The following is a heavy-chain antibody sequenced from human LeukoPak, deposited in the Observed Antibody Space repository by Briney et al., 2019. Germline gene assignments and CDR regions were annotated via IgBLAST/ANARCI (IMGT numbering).Heavy chain of an antibody. V-gene: IGHV3-7*01. J-gene: IGHJ6*03. CDR2: IKQDGSEK. Sequence: GGSLRLSCAASGFTFSSYWMSWVRQAPGKGLEWVANIKQDGSEKYYVDSVKGRFTISRDNAKNSLYLQMNSLRAEDTAVYYCARYQYYYDSSGYYYSAYYYYYMDVWGKGTTVTVSS. CDR3: ARYQYYYDSSGYYYSAYYYYYMDV. D-gene: IGHD3-22*01. CDR1: GFTFSSYW.